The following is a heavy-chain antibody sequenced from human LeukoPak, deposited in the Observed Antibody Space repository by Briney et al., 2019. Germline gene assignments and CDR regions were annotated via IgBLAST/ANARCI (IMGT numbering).Heavy chain of an antibody. D-gene: IGHD3-10*01. V-gene: IGHV3-21*06. CDR2: ISSSSNFI. Sequence: GGSLRLSCAASGFMFSHYSMNWVRQAPGKGLEWVSSISSSSNFIYYADSMKGRITVSRDNAKNSLYLQMNSLRGDDTAVYYCARGGGSGSYWLDYWGQGTQVTVSS. CDR1: GFMFSHYS. CDR3: ARGGGSGSYWLDY. J-gene: IGHJ4*02.